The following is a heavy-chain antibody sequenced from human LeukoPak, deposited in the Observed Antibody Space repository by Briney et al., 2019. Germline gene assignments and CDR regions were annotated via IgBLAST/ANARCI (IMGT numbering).Heavy chain of an antibody. CDR3: ARDPVLYGGKKD. D-gene: IGHD4-23*01. Sequence: ASVKVSCKASGYTFTGYYMHWVRQAPGQGLEWMGWINPNSGGTNYAQKFQGRVTMTRDTSISTACMELSRLRSDDTAVYYCARDPVLYGGKKDWGQGTLVTVSS. CDR1: GYTFTGYY. V-gene: IGHV1-2*02. CDR2: INPNSGGT. J-gene: IGHJ4*02.